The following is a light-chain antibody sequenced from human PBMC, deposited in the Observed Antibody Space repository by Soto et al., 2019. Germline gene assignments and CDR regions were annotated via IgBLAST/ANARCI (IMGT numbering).Light chain of an antibody. V-gene: IGKV3-11*01. CDR1: QSVSSY. J-gene: IGKJ4*01. CDR3: QQHINWPLT. Sequence: IVFAHVSPNLTFSPGGRAPLSCRASQSVSSYLAWYQQKPGQAPRLLIYDASNRATGIPARFSGSGSGADFTLTISSLEPEDFALYYCQQHINWPLTFGGGTKVDIK. CDR2: DAS.